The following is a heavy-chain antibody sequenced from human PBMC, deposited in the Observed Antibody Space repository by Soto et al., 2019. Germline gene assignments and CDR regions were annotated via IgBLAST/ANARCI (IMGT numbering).Heavy chain of an antibody. CDR3: ARGSRWSGYYYYYGMDV. D-gene: IGHD3-3*01. J-gene: IGHJ6*02. CDR2: ISYDGSNK. CDR1: GFTFSSYA. Sequence: QVQLVESGGGVVQPGRSLRLSCAASGFTFSSYAMHWVRQAPGKGLEWVAVISYDGSNKYYADSVKGRFTISRDNSKNTLYLQMNSLRAEDTAVYYCARGSRWSGYYYYYGMDVWGQGTTVTVSS. V-gene: IGHV3-30-3*01.